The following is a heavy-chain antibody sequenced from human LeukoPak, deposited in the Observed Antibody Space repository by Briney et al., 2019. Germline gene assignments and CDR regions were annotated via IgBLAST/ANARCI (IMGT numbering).Heavy chain of an antibody. CDR3: ARDRDYVWGSYRYTLLFDY. J-gene: IGHJ4*02. CDR2: ISSSSSYT. Sequence: GGSLRLSCAASGFTFSSYGMNWVRQAPGQGLEWVSSISSSSSYTYYADSVKGRFTISRDNAKNSLYLEMNSLRAEDTAVYYCARDRDYVWGSYRYTLLFDYWGQGTLVTVSS. V-gene: IGHV3-21*04. D-gene: IGHD3-16*02. CDR1: GFTFSSYG.